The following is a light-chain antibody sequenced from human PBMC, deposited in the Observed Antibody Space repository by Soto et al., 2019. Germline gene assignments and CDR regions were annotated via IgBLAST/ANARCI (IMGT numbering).Light chain of an antibody. CDR1: QSFSNY. CDR2: DAS. Sequence: EIVLTQSPTTLSLSPGERATLSCRASQSFSNYFAWYQQKPGQAPRLLIYDASTRAADIPARFSGSGSGTDFTLTISSLEPEDFAFYYCQQRSDWPLTFGGGTKVEIK. J-gene: IGKJ4*01. V-gene: IGKV3-11*01. CDR3: QQRSDWPLT.